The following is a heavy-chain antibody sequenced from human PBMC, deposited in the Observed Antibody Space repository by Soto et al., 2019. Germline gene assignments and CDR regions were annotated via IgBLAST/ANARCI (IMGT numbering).Heavy chain of an antibody. J-gene: IGHJ4*02. Sequence: EVQLVESGGGLVQPGESLRLSCAASGFIFSGCWMHWVRQAPGKGLEWVANMSPDGSGKRYVDSVKGRFTISRDNAKKSLYLQMNALRAADAALFYCAFWGGGANYWGQGTLVTVSS. CDR3: AFWGGGANY. CDR1: GFIFSGCW. CDR2: MSPDGSGK. V-gene: IGHV3-7*01. D-gene: IGHD7-27*01.